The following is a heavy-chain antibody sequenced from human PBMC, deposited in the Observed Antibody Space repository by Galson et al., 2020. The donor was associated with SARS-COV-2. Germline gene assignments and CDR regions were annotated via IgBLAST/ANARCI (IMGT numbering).Heavy chain of an antibody. Sequence: SETLSLTCTVSGGSTSSINYYWGWIRQPPGKGLEWIGSINYSGRTHYNPSLKSRVTILVDTSKNQFSLKVSSVTAADTALYYCARTYYSDSSGYEGGYFDYWGQGTLVAVSS. CDR3: ARTYYSDSSGYEGGYFDY. CDR1: GGSTSSINYY. CDR2: INYSGRT. V-gene: IGHV4-39*07. D-gene: IGHD3-22*01. J-gene: IGHJ4*02.